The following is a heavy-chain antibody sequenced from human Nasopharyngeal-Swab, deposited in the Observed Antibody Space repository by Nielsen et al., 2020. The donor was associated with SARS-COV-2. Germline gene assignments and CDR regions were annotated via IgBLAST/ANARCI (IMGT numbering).Heavy chain of an antibody. D-gene: IGHD5-18*01. Sequence: SKTLSLTCAVYGGSFSGYYWSWIRQPPGKGLEWIGEINHSGSTSYNPSLKSRVTISVDTSKNQFSLKLSSVTAADTAVYYCARGGGYSYGAIDYWGQGTLVTVSS. V-gene: IGHV4-34*01. J-gene: IGHJ4*02. CDR1: GGSFSGYY. CDR3: ARGGGYSYGAIDY. CDR2: INHSGST.